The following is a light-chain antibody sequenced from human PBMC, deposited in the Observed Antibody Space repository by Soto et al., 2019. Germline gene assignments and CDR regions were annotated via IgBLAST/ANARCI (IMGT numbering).Light chain of an antibody. CDR2: GAS. J-gene: IGKJ2*01. Sequence: IVLTQSPDTLSLSPGERATLSCRASQSVSSNYVAWYQQKPGQAPRLLTHGASSRAAAVPHRFSGRGSGTDFPLIISTLELEDFAVYICQQYGSPPFTFGQGTKLEIK. CDR3: QQYGSPPFT. CDR1: QSVSSNY. V-gene: IGKV3-20*01.